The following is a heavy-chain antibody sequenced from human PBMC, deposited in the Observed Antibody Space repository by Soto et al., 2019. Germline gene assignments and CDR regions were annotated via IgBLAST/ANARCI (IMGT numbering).Heavy chain of an antibody. CDR1: GFTFSNAW. J-gene: IGHJ4*02. D-gene: IGHD6-19*01. V-gene: IGHV3-15*07. CDR2: IKSKTDGGTT. CDR3: TTEYGYSSGQNDN. Sequence: GGSLRLSCAASGFTFSNAWMNWVRQAPGKGLEWVGRIKSKTDGGTTDYAAPVKGRFIISSDDSKNMLYLQMNGLKIEDTAVYYCTTEYGYSSGQNDNWGQGTLVTVSS.